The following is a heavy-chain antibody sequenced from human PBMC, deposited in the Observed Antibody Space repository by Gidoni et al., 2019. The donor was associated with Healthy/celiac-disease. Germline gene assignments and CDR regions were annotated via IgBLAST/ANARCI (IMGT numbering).Heavy chain of an antibody. CDR3: ARTRRDGYRGGANYFDY. V-gene: IGHV4-59*01. CDR1: VGSISSYY. D-gene: IGHD5-12*01. CDR2: IYYSGST. Sequence: QVQLQESGPGLVKPSETLSLTCTVSVGSISSYYWSWIRQPPGKGLEWIGYIYYSGSTNYNPSLKSRVTISVDTSKNQFSLKLSSVTAADTAVYYCARTRRDGYRGGANYFDYWGQGTLVTVSS. J-gene: IGHJ4*02.